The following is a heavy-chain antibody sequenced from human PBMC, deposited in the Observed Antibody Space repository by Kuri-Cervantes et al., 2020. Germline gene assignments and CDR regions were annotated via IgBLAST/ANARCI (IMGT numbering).Heavy chain of an antibody. CDR3: ARVYCSGGSCYGPFDY. Sequence: GESLKISCAASGFTFSSYAMSWVRQAPGKGLEWVSAISGSGGSTYYADSVKGRFTISRDNSKNTLYLQMNSLRAEDTAVYYCARVYCSGGSCYGPFDYWGQGTQVTVSS. J-gene: IGHJ4*02. CDR2: ISGSGGST. CDR1: GFTFSSYA. V-gene: IGHV3-23*01. D-gene: IGHD2-15*01.